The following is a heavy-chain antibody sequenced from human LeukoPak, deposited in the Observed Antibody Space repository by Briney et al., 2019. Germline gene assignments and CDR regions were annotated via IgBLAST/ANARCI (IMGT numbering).Heavy chain of an antibody. Sequence: PGGSLRLSCAGSGFTFSRNSMNWVRQAPGKGLEWVSSISSSSSYIYYADSVKGRFTISRDNAENSLYLQMNSLRAEDTAVYYCAKDYSKTSYYGSGTYYRPNWFDPCGQGTLVTASS. D-gene: IGHD3-10*01. CDR1: GFTFSRNS. J-gene: IGHJ5*02. CDR3: AKDYSKTSYYGSGTYYRPNWFDP. CDR2: ISSSSSYI. V-gene: IGHV3-21*06.